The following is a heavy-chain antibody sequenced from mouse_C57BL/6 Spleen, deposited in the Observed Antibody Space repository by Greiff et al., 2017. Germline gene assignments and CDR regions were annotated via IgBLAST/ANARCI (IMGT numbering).Heavy chain of an antibody. CDR3: ARHHDGYYWFAY. Sequence: EVKLVESGGGLVKPGGSLKLSCAASGFTFSSYTMSWVRQTPEKRLEGVATISGGGGNTYYPDSVKGRFTIARDNAKNTLYLQMSSLRSEDTALYYCARHHDGYYWFAYWGQGTLVTVSA. CDR2: ISGGGGNT. J-gene: IGHJ3*01. D-gene: IGHD2-3*01. CDR1: GFTFSSYT. V-gene: IGHV5-9*01.